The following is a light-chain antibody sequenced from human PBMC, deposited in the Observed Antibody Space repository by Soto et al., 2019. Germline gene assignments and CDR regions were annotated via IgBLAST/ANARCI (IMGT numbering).Light chain of an antibody. CDR2: GAS. V-gene: IGKV3-20*01. CDR1: QSVSSSY. CDR3: PQYGSSPYT. Sequence: EIVLTQSPGTLSLSPGERATLSCRASQSVSSSYLAWYQEKPGQAPRPLIYGASSRATGIPDGFSGSGSGTDFTLTISRLEPEDFAVYYCPQYGSSPYTFGQGTKLEIK. J-gene: IGKJ2*01.